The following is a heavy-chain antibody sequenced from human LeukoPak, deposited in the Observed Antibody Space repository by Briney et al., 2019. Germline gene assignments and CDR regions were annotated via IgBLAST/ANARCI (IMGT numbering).Heavy chain of an antibody. CDR3: ASYSGIYSAFEI. Sequence: PSETLSLTCAVYGGSFSGYYWGWVRQSPGRGLEWLGNIFYNGGPYYNPSFKSRVAISVDTSKNHFSLTLNAVTAADTAVYYCASYSGIYSAFEIWSPGTLVTVSS. V-gene: IGHV4-34*12. CDR1: GGSFSGYY. CDR2: IFYNGGP. D-gene: IGHD1-26*01. J-gene: IGHJ3*02.